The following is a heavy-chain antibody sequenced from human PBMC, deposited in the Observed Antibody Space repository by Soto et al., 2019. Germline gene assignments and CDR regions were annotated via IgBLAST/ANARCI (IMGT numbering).Heavy chain of an antibody. CDR1: GYTFTSYA. V-gene: IGHV1-3*01. D-gene: IGHD2-15*01. CDR2: INAGNGNT. Sequence: QVQLVQSGAEVKKPGASVKVSCKASGYTFTSYAMHWVRQAPGQRLEWMGWINAGNGNTKYSQKFQGRVTITRDTSASTAYMELSSLRSEDTAVYYCARGSVAGKNWFDPWGQGTLVTVSS. J-gene: IGHJ5*02. CDR3: ARGSVAGKNWFDP.